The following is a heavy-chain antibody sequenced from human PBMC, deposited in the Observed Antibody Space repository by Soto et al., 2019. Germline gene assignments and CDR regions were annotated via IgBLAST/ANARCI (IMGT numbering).Heavy chain of an antibody. V-gene: IGHV1-3*01. D-gene: IGHD6-13*01. J-gene: IGHJ5*02. CDR2: INAANGDT. Sequence: ASVKVSFKASGYTFTRYGIHWVRQAPGQRPAGIGWINAANGDTNYSPKFQGRVTITRDTSASTAYMELSRLRSEDTAGYYCVRRHVSATGIDWFDPWGQGTLVTV. CDR1: GYTFTRYG. CDR3: VRRHVSATGIDWFDP.